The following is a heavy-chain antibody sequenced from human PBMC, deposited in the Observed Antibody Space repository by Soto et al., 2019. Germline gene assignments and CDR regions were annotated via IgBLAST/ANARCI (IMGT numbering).Heavy chain of an antibody. CDR2: INPNSGAT. Sequence: GASVKVSCNASGYTFTCYFMHWVRQAPGQGLEWMGWINPNSGATKYAQKFQGSVTLSRDTSISTAYMELSGLRSDDTAVYYCARGGGTILAPLPWGQGTLVTV. CDR3: ARGGGTILAPLP. J-gene: IGHJ5*02. D-gene: IGHD3-3*01. CDR1: GYTFTCYF. V-gene: IGHV1-2*02.